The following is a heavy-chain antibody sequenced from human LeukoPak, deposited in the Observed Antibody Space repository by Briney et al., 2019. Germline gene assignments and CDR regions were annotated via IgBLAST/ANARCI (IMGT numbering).Heavy chain of an antibody. D-gene: IGHD6-13*01. CDR2: IIPIFGTA. CDR1: GGTFSSYA. Sequence: SVKVSCKASGGTFSSYAISWVRQAPGQGLEWMGRIIPIFGTANYAQKFQGRVTITTDESTSTAYMELSSLRSEDTAVYYCARAGYSSSWYGDYYMDVWGKGTTVTVSS. V-gene: IGHV1-69*05. J-gene: IGHJ6*03. CDR3: ARAGYSSSWYGDYYMDV.